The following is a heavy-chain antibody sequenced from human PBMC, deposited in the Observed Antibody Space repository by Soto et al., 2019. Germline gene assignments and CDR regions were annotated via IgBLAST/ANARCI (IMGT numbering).Heavy chain of an antibody. CDR1: GGSISSSSYY. CDR2: IYYSGST. D-gene: IGHD3-10*01. J-gene: IGHJ5*02. V-gene: IGHV4-39*01. Sequence: QLLESGPGLVKPSETLSLTCTVSGGSISSSSYYWGWIRQPPGKGLEWIGSIYYSGSTYYNPSLKSRVTISVDTSKNQFSLKLSSVTAADTAVYYCARASITMVRGVILDPQYNWFDPWGQGTLVTVSS. CDR3: ARASITMVRGVILDPQYNWFDP.